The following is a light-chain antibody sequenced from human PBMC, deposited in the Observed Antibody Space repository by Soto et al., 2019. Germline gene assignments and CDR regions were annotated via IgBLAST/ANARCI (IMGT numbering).Light chain of an antibody. CDR2: SAF. J-gene: IGKJ1*01. Sequence: EIGLTPSPGTLSLSPGERGTLSCRASQSVSSNYLAWYQQKPGQAPRLLIYSAFSSATGIPDRFSGSGSGTDFTLTISRLEPEDFAVYYCQYYGSSPWTFGQGTKVEIK. CDR1: QSVSSNY. V-gene: IGKV3-20*01. CDR3: QYYGSSPWT.